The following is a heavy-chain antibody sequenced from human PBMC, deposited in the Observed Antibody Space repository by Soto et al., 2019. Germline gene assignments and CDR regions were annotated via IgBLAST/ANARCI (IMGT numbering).Heavy chain of an antibody. Sequence: EVQLVESGGGLVQPGRSLRLYCAASGFTFDDYAMHWVRRVPGKGLEWVSSISWNSNIIGYADSVKGRFTISRDNAKNSLYLQMNSLRPEDTALYYCAKGGPDGFCSGGRCYFDYWGQGTRVPVSS. CDR1: GFTFDDYA. D-gene: IGHD2-15*01. CDR2: ISWNSNII. J-gene: IGHJ4*02. V-gene: IGHV3-9*01. CDR3: AKGGPDGFCSGGRCYFDY.